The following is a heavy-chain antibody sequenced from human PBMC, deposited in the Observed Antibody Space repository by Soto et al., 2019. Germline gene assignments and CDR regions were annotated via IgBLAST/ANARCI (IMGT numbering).Heavy chain of an antibody. J-gene: IGHJ5*02. V-gene: IGHV3-48*01. Sequence: GGSLRLSCGASGFTFSSYSMNWVRQAPGKGLEWISHISASSRTLFYADSVKGRFTISRDNSKNTVYLQMNSLRAEDTAVYYCARVAPYYYDSSGYYYDAYWFDPWGQGTLVTVSS. CDR2: ISASSRTL. CDR3: ARVAPYYYDSSGYYYDAYWFDP. D-gene: IGHD3-22*01. CDR1: GFTFSSYS.